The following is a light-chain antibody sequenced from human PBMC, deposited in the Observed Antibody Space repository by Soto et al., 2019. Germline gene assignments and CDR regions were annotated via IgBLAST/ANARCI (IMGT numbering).Light chain of an antibody. CDR1: QSISDT. Sequence: IVMTQSPATLSVSPGGRATLSCRASQSISDTLAWYQQKPGQAPRLLIYSASRGATGFPARFSGSGSGTDFTLTISSLQSEDFAVYYCQQYKNWPLFGQGTRL. CDR2: SAS. CDR3: QQYKNWPL. J-gene: IGKJ5*01. V-gene: IGKV3-15*01.